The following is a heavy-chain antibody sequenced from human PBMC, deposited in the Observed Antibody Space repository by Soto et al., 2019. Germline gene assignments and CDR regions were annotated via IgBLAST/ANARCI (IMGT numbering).Heavy chain of an antibody. J-gene: IGHJ6*02. CDR2: IYYSGTT. CDR3: ARELIQLWPHYYYGMDV. CDR1: GGSISSGDYY. V-gene: IGHV4-30-4*01. D-gene: IGHD5-18*01. Sequence: ASETLSLTCTVSGGSISSGDYYWSWVRQPPGKGLEWIGYIYYSGTTYYNPSLKSRVTISVDTSKNQFSLKVSSVTAADTAVYYCARELIQLWPHYYYGMDVWGQGTTVTVSS.